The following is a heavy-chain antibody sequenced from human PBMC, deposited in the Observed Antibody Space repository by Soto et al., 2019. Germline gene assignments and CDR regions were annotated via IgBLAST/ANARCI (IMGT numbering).Heavy chain of an antibody. CDR1: GYTFTSYG. V-gene: IGHV1-18*01. CDR2: ISAYNGNT. D-gene: IGHD2-15*01. Sequence: ASVKVSCKASGYTFTSYGISWVRQAPGQGLEWMGWISAYNGNTNYAQKLQGRVTMTTDRSTSTAYMELRSLRSDDTAVYYCARDPNCSGGSCRRFDYWGQGTLVTVSS. J-gene: IGHJ4*02. CDR3: ARDPNCSGGSCRRFDY.